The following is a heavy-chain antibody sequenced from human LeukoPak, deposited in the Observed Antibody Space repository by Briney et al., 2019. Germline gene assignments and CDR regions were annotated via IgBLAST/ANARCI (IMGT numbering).Heavy chain of an antibody. V-gene: IGHV1-2*02. CDR2: INPISGGT. D-gene: IGHD3-10*01. J-gene: IGHJ3*02. Sequence: GASVKVSCKASGYTFTGYYMHWVRQAPGQGLEWMGWINPISGGTNYAQKFQGRVTMTRDKSIRTAYMELSRLTSDDTAVYYCARNIWFGESADAFDIWGQGTMVTISS. CDR3: ARNIWFGESADAFDI. CDR1: GYTFTGYY.